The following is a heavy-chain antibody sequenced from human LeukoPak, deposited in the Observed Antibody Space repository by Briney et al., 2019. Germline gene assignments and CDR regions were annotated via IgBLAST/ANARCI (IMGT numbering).Heavy chain of an antibody. D-gene: IGHD1-14*01. CDR2: INPNSGKT. CDR3: AKHYHTTFDY. J-gene: IGHJ4*02. V-gene: IGHV1-8*03. Sequence: GASVKVSCKASGYTFTSYDINWMRQATGQEPEWMGWINPNSGKTGYAQKFQGRVTITRDTSISTAYMELSSLRSEDTAVYYCAKHYHTTFDYWGQGTLVIVSS. CDR1: GYTFTSYD.